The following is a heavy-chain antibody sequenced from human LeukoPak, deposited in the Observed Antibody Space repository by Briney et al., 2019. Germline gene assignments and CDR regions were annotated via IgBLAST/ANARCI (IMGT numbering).Heavy chain of an antibody. Sequence: SGTLSLTCAVYGGSFSGYYWSWIRQPPGKGLEWIGEINHSGSTNYNPSLKSRVTISVDTSKNQFSLKLSSVTAADTAVYYCARGDIVATISRFRGSDRYYYMDVWGKGTTVTVSS. CDR2: INHSGST. CDR1: GGSFSGYY. D-gene: IGHD5-12*01. V-gene: IGHV4-34*01. J-gene: IGHJ6*03. CDR3: ARGDIVATISRFRGSDRYYYMDV.